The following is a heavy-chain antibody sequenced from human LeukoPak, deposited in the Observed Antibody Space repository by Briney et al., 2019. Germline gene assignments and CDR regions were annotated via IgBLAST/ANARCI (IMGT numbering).Heavy chain of an antibody. CDR3: AREKASSWYAPYYYYGMDV. V-gene: IGHV4-31*03. Sequence: SQTLSLTCTVSGGSLSSGGYYWGWVSQHPGRGMEWMGYIYYSGSTYYNPSLKSRVTISVDTSKNQFSLKLSSVTAADTAVYYCAREKASSWYAPYYYYGMDVWGQGTTVTVSS. J-gene: IGHJ6*02. CDR2: IYYSGST. D-gene: IGHD6-13*01. CDR1: GGSLSSGGYY.